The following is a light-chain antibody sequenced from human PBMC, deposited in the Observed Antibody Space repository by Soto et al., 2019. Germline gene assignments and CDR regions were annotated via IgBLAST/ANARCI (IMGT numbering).Light chain of an antibody. CDR3: QQYGGSSIT. V-gene: IGKV1-39*01. J-gene: IGKJ5*01. CDR2: AAT. Sequence: DIQMTQSPSSLSASVGDSVTITCRASQRIGPYVNWYQQKPGKSPKLLISAATNLADGVPSRFGGSGSGTDFTLSVSSLQPEDFAVYYCQQYGGSSITFGQGTRLEIK. CDR1: QRIGPY.